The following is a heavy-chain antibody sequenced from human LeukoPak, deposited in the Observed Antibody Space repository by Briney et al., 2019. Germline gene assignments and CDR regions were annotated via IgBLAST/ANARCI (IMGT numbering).Heavy chain of an antibody. CDR3: ARQKFEYSSSLTGFDY. D-gene: IGHD6-6*01. J-gene: IGHJ4*02. CDR1: GGSVTTYY. CDR2: FHYTGST. Sequence: PSETLSLTCTVSGGSVTTYYWSWIRQPPGKEPEWIGFFHYTGSTDYNPSLKSRVTISVDTSQNQFSLKLSSVTAADTAVYYCARQKFEYSSSLTGFDYWGQGTLVTVSS. V-gene: IGHV4-59*08.